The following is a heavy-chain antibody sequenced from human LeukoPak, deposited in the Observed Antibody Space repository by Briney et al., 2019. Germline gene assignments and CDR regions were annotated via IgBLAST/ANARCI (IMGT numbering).Heavy chain of an antibody. CDR2: ISYSGVNK. CDR3: AKDSLRNYYYGSGSRSGYFDY. Sequence: GRSLRLSCAASGFTFSTHGMHWVRQAPGQGLEWVALISYSGVNKYYADFVKGRFTISRDNSKNTLYLQMNSLGPQDTAIYYCAKDSLRNYYYGSGSRSGYFDYWGQGTLVTVSS. D-gene: IGHD3-10*01. J-gene: IGHJ4*02. V-gene: IGHV3-30*18. CDR1: GFTFSTHG.